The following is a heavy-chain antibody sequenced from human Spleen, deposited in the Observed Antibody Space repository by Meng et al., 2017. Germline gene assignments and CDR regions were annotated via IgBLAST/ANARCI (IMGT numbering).Heavy chain of an antibody. J-gene: IGHJ4*02. D-gene: IGHD3-10*01. Sequence: QVQLVQSGAEGKKPGASVKVSCKAAGYSFTDYYVHWVRQAPGQGLEWMGWISAYNGNTKYAQKVQGRVTMTRDTSTRTAYMELRNLRSDDTAVYYCARGTPGRSYSDYWGQGTLVTVSS. CDR3: ARGTPGRSYSDY. V-gene: IGHV1-18*04. CDR2: ISAYNGNT. CDR1: GYSFTDYY.